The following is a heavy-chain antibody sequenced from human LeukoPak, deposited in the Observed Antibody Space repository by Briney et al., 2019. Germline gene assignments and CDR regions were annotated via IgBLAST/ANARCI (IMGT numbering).Heavy chain of an antibody. CDR1: GGSISGYY. Sequence: PSETLSLTCSVSGGSISGYYWTWIRQPAGKGLEWIGRVYTSGSTHYNPSLKTRFTMSVDTSKNQFSLKLSSVTAADSAVYYCARLITGTTTAFDIWGQRTMVTVSS. CDR2: VYTSGST. J-gene: IGHJ3*02. V-gene: IGHV4-4*07. CDR3: ARLITGTTTAFDI. D-gene: IGHD1-7*01.